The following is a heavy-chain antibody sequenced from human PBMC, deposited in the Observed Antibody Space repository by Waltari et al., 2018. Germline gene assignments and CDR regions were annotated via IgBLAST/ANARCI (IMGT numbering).Heavy chain of an antibody. V-gene: IGHV3-21*01. D-gene: IGHD3-16*01. CDR3: ARDRISNSYYYYYSMDV. Sequence: EVQLVESGGGLVKPGGSLRLSCAASVFTFNTYTMNWVRQAPGKGLEWISSFNSTSSYIYYSDSVRGRFTISRDNARNSLYLQMSSLRAEDTAVYYCARDRISNSYYYYYSMDVWGQGTTVTVSS. J-gene: IGHJ6*02. CDR1: VFTFNTYT. CDR2: FNSTSSYI.